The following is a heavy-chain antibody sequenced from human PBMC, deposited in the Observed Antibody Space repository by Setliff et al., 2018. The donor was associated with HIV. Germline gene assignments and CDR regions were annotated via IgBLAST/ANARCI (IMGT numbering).Heavy chain of an antibody. D-gene: IGHD6-13*01. CDR2: IYHSGNA. V-gene: IGHV4-38-2*01. J-gene: IGHJ4*02. Sequence: SETLSLTCAVSGYSISSGYYWGWIRQPPGKGLEWIGSIYHSGNAYYNPSLKRRVTISVDTSRNRFPLKLSSVTAADTAVYYCVTGYNSVWYSVFWGQGILVTVSS. CDR3: VTGYNSVWYSVF. CDR1: GYSISSGYY.